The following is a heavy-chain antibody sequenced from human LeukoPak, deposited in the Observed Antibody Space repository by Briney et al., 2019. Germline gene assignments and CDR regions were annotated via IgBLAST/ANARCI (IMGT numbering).Heavy chain of an antibody. V-gene: IGHV1-46*01. CDR1: GYTFTSYY. D-gene: IGHD3-10*01. CDR3: AYESGSQPYGDAFDI. Sequence: ASVKVSCKASGYTFTSYYMHWVRQAPGQGLEWVGIINPSGGSTSYAQKFQGRVTMTRDTSTSTVYMELSSLRSEDTAVYYCAYESGSQPYGDAFDIWGQGTMVTVSS. J-gene: IGHJ3*02. CDR2: INPSGGST.